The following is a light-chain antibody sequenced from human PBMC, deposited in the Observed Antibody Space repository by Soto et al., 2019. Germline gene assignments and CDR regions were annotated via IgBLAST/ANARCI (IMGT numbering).Light chain of an antibody. CDR3: CSLTTTPAYV. Sequence: QSVLTNRAAVSGSAGQSITISCTATSVDVVHYDYVSWYQQHPGKAPKLMIYHVTSRPSGVSNRYSGSQSSNSDSLTISGLQDDYEADYYCCSLTTTPAYVVGSGTKVTV. V-gene: IGLV2-14*03. J-gene: IGLJ1*01. CDR1: SVDVVHYDY. CDR2: HVT.